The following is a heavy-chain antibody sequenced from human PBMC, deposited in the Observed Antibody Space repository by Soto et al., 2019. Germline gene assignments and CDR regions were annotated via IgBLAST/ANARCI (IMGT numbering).Heavy chain of an antibody. J-gene: IGHJ5*02. CDR3: ARVGSPRRDSVLVPAATNWFDP. CDR1: GYTFTSYG. Sequence: QVQLVQSGAEVKKPGASVKVSCKASGYTFTSYGISWVRQAPGQGLEWMGWISAYNGNTNYAQKLQGRVTMTTDTSTRTAYMELRSVRSDDTAVYDCARVGSPRRDSVLVPAATNWFDPWGQGILVTVSS. CDR2: ISAYNGNT. V-gene: IGHV1-18*01. D-gene: IGHD2-2*01.